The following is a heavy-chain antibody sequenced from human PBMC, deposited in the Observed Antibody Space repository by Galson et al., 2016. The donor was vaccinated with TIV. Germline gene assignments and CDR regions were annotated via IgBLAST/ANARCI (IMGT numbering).Heavy chain of an antibody. CDR2: ISVSGGRT. Sequence: SLRLSCAGSTLKSSSYAMSWVRQAPGKGLEWVSAISVSGGRTYYADSVKGRFTISRDNSKNTVYLQTNSPRAEDTAVYYCAKGGGYGDVYFDFWGQGTLVTVSS. D-gene: IGHD4-17*01. V-gene: IGHV3-23*01. CDR1: TLKSSSYA. J-gene: IGHJ4*02. CDR3: AKGGGYGDVYFDF.